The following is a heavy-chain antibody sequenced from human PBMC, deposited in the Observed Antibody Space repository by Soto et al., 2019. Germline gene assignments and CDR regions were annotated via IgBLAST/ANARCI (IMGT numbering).Heavy chain of an antibody. CDR2: ISAYNGNT. J-gene: IGHJ4*02. Sequence: QVQLVQSGAEVKKPGASVKVSCKASGYTFTSYGISWVRQAPGQGLEWMGWISAYNGNTNYAQKLQGRVTMTTDTSTSTAYMDLRSLRSDDTAGYYCARQADYDILTGYYNPRFDYWGQGTLVTVSS. V-gene: IGHV1-18*01. CDR1: GYTFTSYG. D-gene: IGHD3-9*01. CDR3: ARQADYDILTGYYNPRFDY.